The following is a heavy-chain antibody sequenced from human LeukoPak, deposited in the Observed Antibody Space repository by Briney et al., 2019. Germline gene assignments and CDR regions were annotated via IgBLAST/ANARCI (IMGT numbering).Heavy chain of an antibody. D-gene: IGHD3-9*01. CDR3: ARDLRSPPIAFDI. J-gene: IGHJ3*02. Sequence: GSLRLSCAASGFTFSSYAMSWVRQAPGKGLEWVANIKQDGSEKYYVDSVKGRFTISRDNAKNSLYLQMNSLRAEDTAVYYCARDLRSPPIAFDIWGQGTMVTVSS. CDR1: GFTFSSYA. V-gene: IGHV3-7*01. CDR2: IKQDGSEK.